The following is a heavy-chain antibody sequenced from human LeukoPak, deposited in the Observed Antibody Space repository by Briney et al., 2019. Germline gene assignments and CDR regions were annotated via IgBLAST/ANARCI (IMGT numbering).Heavy chain of an antibody. Sequence: GGSLRLSCAASGFTFSSYWMSWVRQAPGKGLEWVANIKQDGSEKYYVDSVKGRFTISRDNAKNSPYLQMNSLRAEDTAVYYCARAGTAMVKSRFDYWGQGTLVTVSS. CDR1: GFTFSSYW. J-gene: IGHJ4*02. V-gene: IGHV3-7*01. CDR2: IKQDGSEK. CDR3: ARAGTAMVKSRFDY. D-gene: IGHD5-18*01.